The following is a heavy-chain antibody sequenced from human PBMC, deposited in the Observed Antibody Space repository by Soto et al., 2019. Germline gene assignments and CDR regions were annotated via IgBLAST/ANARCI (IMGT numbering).Heavy chain of an antibody. CDR2: IYYSGST. D-gene: IGHD5-18*01. CDR1: GGSISSGGYY. Sequence: PSETLSLTCTVSGGSISSGGYYWSWIRQHPGKGLEWIGYIYYSGSTYHNPSLKSRVTISVDTSKNQFSLKLSSVTAADTAVYYCARAEATDYSYGPYYYYYYGMDVWGQGTTVTVSS. J-gene: IGHJ6*02. V-gene: IGHV4-31*03. CDR3: ARAEATDYSYGPYYYYYYGMDV.